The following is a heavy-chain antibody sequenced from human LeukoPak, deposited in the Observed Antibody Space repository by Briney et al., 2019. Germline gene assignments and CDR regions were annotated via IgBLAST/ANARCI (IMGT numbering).Heavy chain of an antibody. D-gene: IGHD5-12*01. CDR1: GFTFSSYW. V-gene: IGHV4-34*01. J-gene: IGHJ4*02. CDR2: INHSGST. Sequence: GSLRLSCAASGFTFSSYWMSWVRQPPGKGLEWIGEINHSGSTNYNPSLKSRVTISVDTSKNQFSLKLSSVTAADTAVYYCARVGWLRTADYWGQGTLVTVSS. CDR3: ARVGWLRTADY.